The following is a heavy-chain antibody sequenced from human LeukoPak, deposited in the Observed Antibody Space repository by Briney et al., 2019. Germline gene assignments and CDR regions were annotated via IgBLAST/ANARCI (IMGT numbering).Heavy chain of an antibody. CDR2: ISGSGGST. Sequence: AGGSLRLSCAASGFAFNTYALSWARQAPGKGPEWVSAISGSGGSTYYADSVKGRFTISRDNSKNTLYLQMNSLRAEDTAVYYCAKDRRYSGLQWGWFDPWGQGTLVTVSS. V-gene: IGHV3-23*01. CDR1: GFAFNTYA. J-gene: IGHJ5*02. CDR3: AKDRRYSGLQWGWFDP. D-gene: IGHD1-26*01.